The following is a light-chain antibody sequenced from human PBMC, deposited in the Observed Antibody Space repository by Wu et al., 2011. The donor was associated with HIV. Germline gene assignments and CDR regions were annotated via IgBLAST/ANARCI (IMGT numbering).Light chain of an antibody. CDR2: GAS. J-gene: IGKJ1*01. CDR1: QSVSSNY. V-gene: IGKV3-20*01. CDR3: QQYGSSPPWT. Sequence: EIVLTQSPGTLSLSPGERATLSCRASQSVSSNYLAWYQQKPGQAPRLLIYGASRRATGIPDRFSGSGSGTDFTLIIRRLEPEDFAVYYCQQYGSSPPWTFGEGPRWKSN.